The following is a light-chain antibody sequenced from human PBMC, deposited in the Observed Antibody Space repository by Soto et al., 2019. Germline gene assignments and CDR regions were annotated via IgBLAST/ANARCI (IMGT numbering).Light chain of an antibody. J-gene: IGKJ2*01. CDR1: QAISNS. CDR3: QQLNSYPRT. V-gene: IGKV1-9*01. Sequence: IQLTQSPSSLSASVGDRVTITCRASQAISNSLAWYQQKPGNAPKLLIYTATTLQTGVPSRFSGSGSGTDFALSISSLQPEDFATYHCQQLNSYPRTFGQGTKLEIK. CDR2: TAT.